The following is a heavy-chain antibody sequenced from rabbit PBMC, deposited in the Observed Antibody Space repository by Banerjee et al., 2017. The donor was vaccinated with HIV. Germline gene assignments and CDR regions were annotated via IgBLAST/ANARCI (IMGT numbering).Heavy chain of an antibody. CDR1: GFTISSNYY. CDR2: IYAGSSGSA. CDR3: ARAYYANGYAGVASG. J-gene: IGHJ6*01. V-gene: IGHV1S40*01. D-gene: IGHD6-1*01. Sequence: QSLEESGGGLVQPEGSLTLTCKASGFTISSNYYICWVRQAPGKGLELIACIYAGSSGSAYYASWAKGRFTISKTSSTTVTLQMSSLTAADTATYFCARAYYANGYAGVASGGGPGTLVTAS.